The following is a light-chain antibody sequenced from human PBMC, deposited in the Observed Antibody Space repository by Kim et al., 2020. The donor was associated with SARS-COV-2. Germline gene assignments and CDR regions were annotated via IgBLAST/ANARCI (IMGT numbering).Light chain of an antibody. Sequence: DIVMTQSPDSLAVSLGERATINCKSSQSVSHSSNNRNYLAWYQQKPGQPPKLRIYWASTREFGVPDRFSGSGSGTDFTLTISSLQAEDVAVYSCQQYYTTPITFGQGTRLEIK. V-gene: IGKV4-1*01. CDR3: QQYYTTPIT. CDR2: WAS. J-gene: IGKJ5*01. CDR1: QSVSHSSNNRNY.